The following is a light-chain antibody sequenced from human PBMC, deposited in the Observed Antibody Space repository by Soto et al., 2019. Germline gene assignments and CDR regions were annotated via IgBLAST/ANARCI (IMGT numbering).Light chain of an antibody. V-gene: IGLV1-47*02. CDR2: SNN. CDR3: ASWNDRLGAVI. CDR1: SSNIGGTNY. J-gene: IGLJ2*01. Sequence: SVLTQPPSASGTPGQRVFISCSGSSSNIGGTNYAYWYQQLPGAAPKLLMHSNNLRPSGVPERISGSKSGTSASLAISWLRSEDEAVDYRASWNDRLGAVIFGGGTKVTVL.